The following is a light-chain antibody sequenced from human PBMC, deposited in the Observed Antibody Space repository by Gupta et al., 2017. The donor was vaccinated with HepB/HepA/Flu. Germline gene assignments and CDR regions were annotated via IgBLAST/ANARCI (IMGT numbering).Light chain of an antibody. J-gene: IGLJ1*01. V-gene: IGLV1-44*01. CDR1: SSNIGSNT. CDR2: SND. CDR3: SAWDDSLNAYV. Sequence: QSVLTQPPSASGTPGQRVTISCSGSSSNIGSNTANWYQHLPGTAPKLLIYSNDERPSGVPDRFSGSKSGTSASLAISGLQSEDEADYYCSAWDDSLNAYVFGTGTKLTVL.